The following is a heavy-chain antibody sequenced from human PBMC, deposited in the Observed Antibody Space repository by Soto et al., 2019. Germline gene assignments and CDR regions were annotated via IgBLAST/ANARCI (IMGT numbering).Heavy chain of an antibody. J-gene: IGHJ4*02. Sequence: PGGSLRLSCEASGFNFRDFWMHWVRQPPGKGPEWVSNIPSDGRDVSYADSVRGRFTISRDDARNTLYLQMSDLRVEDTAIYYCTRDDSGLGIDYWGQGTQVTVSS. CDR2: IPSDGRDV. CDR3: TRDDSGLGIDY. CDR1: GFNFRDFW. D-gene: IGHD1-26*01. V-gene: IGHV3-74*01.